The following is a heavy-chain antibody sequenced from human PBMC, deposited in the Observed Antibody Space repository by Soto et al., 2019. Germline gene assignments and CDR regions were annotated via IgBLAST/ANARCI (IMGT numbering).Heavy chain of an antibody. J-gene: IGHJ4*02. Sequence: SETLSLTCAVYGGSFSGYYWSWIRQPPGKGLEWIGEINHSGSTNYNPSLKSRVTISVDTSKNQFSLKLSSVTAADTAVYYCARGRRSSGYQYWGQGTLVTVSS. V-gene: IGHV4-34*01. CDR1: GGSFSGYY. CDR2: INHSGST. CDR3: ARGRRSSGYQY. D-gene: IGHD3-22*01.